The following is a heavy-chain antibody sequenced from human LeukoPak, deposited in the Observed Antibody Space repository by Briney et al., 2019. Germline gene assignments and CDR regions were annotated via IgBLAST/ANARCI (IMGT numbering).Heavy chain of an antibody. J-gene: IGHJ4*02. Sequence: KPSETLSLTCAVYGGSFSGYYWSWIRQPPGKGLEWIGEINHSGSTNYNPSLKSRVTISVDTSKNQFSLKLSSVTAADTAVYYCARRGDYDSYNNYDYWGQGTLVTVSS. CDR2: INHSGST. CDR1: GGSFSGYY. D-gene: IGHD3-22*01. V-gene: IGHV4-34*01. CDR3: ARRGDYDSYNNYDY.